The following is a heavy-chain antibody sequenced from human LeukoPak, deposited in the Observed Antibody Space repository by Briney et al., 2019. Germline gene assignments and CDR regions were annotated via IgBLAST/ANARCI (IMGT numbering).Heavy chain of an antibody. J-gene: IGHJ3*02. D-gene: IGHD4-17*01. CDR1: GFTFSSYD. V-gene: IGHV3-74*01. Sequence: GGSLRLSCAASGFTFSSYDMHWVRQAPGKGLGWVSRISTGGSNTVYADSVRGRFTISRDNAKNTLSLQMNSLRAEDLAVYYCARDYGNYRRGFDIWGQGTMVTVSS. CDR2: ISTGGSNT. CDR3: ARDYGNYRRGFDI.